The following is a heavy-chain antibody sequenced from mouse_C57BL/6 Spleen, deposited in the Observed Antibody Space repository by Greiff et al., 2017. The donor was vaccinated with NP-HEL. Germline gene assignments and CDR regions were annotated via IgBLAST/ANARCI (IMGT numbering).Heavy chain of an antibody. D-gene: IGHD2-10*01. CDR2: INPSSGYT. V-gene: IGHV1-4*01. Sequence: QVQLQQSGAELARPGASVKMSCKASGYTFTSYTMHWVKQRPGQGLEWIGYINPSSGYTKYNQKFKDKATLTADKSSSTAYMQLSSLTSEDSAVYYCARYSYYGNPYYAMDYWGQGTSVTVSS. CDR3: ARYSYYGNPYYAMDY. J-gene: IGHJ4*01. CDR1: GYTFTSYT.